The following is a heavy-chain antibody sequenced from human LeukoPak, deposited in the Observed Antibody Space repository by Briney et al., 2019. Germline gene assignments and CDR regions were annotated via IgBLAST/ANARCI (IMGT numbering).Heavy chain of an antibody. CDR3: ASQSYARFDP. CDR2: IQPDGSEG. CDR1: GFTFSSTW. Sequence: PGGSLRLSCAASGFTFSSTWMSWVRQAPGKGLEWAGNIQPDGSEGYPVDSVKGRFTISRDNTRNSLFLQMNSLRVEDTAVYYCASQSYARFDPWGQGTLVTVSS. J-gene: IGHJ5*02. D-gene: IGHD3-16*01. V-gene: IGHV3-7*01.